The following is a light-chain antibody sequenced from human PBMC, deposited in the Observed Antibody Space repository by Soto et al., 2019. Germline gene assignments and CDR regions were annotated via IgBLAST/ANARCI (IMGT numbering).Light chain of an antibody. CDR1: SSDVGGYNY. Sequence: QSVLTQPPSASGSPGQSVTISCTGTSSDVGGYNYVSWYQQHPGKAPKLMIYEVSKRPSGVPDRFSGSKSGNTASLTVSGLKDEDEADYYCSSYAGSRVVFGGGTKLTVL. J-gene: IGLJ2*01. CDR3: SSYAGSRVV. CDR2: EVS. V-gene: IGLV2-8*01.